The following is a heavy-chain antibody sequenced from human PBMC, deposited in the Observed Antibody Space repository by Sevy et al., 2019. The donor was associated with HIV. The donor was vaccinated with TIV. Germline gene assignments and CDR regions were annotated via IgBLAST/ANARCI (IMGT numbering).Heavy chain of an antibody. J-gene: IGHJ3*02. CDR2: IVVGSGVT. V-gene: IGHV1-58*01. D-gene: IGHD3-16*01. Sequence: ASVKVSCKASGFAFTNSAVQWVRQARGQRLEWMVWIVVGSGVTNYPQKFHERVTVTTDMSTSTAHMELTSLRSDDTAVYYTVAEDMTRFGGTWRVFDIWGQGTLVTVSS. CDR1: GFAFTNSA. CDR3: VAEDMTRFGGTWRVFDI.